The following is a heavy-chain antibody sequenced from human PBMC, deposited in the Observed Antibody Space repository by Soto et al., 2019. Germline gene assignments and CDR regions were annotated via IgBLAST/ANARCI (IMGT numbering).Heavy chain of an antibody. Sequence: SETLSLTCTVSGGSISSYYWSWIRQPPGKGLEWIGYIYYSGSTNYNPSLKSRVTMTRDTSISTAYMELSRLRSDDTAVYYCARRYSSSSWFGHWGQGTLVTVSS. CDR3: ARRYSSSSWFGH. V-gene: IGHV4-59*01. J-gene: IGHJ5*02. CDR2: IYYSGST. CDR1: GGSISSYY. D-gene: IGHD6-6*01.